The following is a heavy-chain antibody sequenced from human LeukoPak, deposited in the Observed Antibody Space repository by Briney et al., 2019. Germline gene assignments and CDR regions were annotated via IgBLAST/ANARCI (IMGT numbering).Heavy chain of an antibody. J-gene: IGHJ4*02. CDR2: ISAYNGNT. CDR3: ARGPFAARPPDDALVVTHFDY. Sequence: ASVKVSCKASGYTFTSYGISWVRQAPGQGLEWMGWISAYNGNTNYAQKLQGRVTMTTDTSTSTAYMEPRSLRSDDTAVYYCARGPFAARPPDDALVVTHFDYWGQGTLVTVSS. CDR1: GYTFTSYG. D-gene: IGHD4-23*01. V-gene: IGHV1-18*01.